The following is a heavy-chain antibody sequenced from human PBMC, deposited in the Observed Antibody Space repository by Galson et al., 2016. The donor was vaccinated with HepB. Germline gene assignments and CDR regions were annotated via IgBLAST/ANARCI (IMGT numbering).Heavy chain of an antibody. V-gene: IGHV3-23*01. Sequence: SLRLSCAASGFTFGTYVMTWVRQAPGKGLEWVSSISGSGGRISHADSVKGRFTVSRDNSKNTLYLQMDSLRPEDTAVYYCARVGFGRSYGQGFDYWGQGTLVTVSS. J-gene: IGHJ4*02. D-gene: IGHD3-16*01. CDR1: GFTFGTYV. CDR2: ISGSGGRI. CDR3: ARVGFGRSYGQGFDY.